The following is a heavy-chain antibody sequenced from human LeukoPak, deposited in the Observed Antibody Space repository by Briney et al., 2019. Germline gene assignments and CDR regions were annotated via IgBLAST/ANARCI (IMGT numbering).Heavy chain of an antibody. D-gene: IGHD2-2*01. CDR1: GFTFSDYY. CDR3: ARNLMYCSSTTCYLDY. CDR2: ISSSGSTI. V-gene: IGHV3-11*01. Sequence: GGSLRLSCAASGFTFSDYYMSWIRQAPGKGLEWVSYISSSGSTIYYADSVKGRFTISRDNAKNSLYLQMNSLRAEDTAVYYCARNLMYCSSTTCYLDYWGQGTLVTVSS. J-gene: IGHJ4*02.